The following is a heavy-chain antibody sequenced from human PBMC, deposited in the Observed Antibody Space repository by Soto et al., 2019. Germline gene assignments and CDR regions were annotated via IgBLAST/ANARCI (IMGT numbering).Heavy chain of an antibody. J-gene: IGHJ4*02. V-gene: IGHV4-39*01. CDR2: IYYSGST. CDR1: GGSISSSSYY. CDR3: ARPKDYGDFYYFDY. D-gene: IGHD4-17*01. Sequence: SETLSLTCTVSGGSISSSSYYWGWIRQPPGKGLEWIGSIYYSGSTYYNPSLKSRVTISVDTSKNQFSLKLSSVTAADTAVYYCARPKDYGDFYYFDYWGQGILVTVSS.